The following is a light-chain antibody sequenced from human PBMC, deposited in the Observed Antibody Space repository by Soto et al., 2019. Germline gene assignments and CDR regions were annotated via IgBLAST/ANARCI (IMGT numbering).Light chain of an antibody. CDR1: QSISRW. J-gene: IGKJ3*01. CDR2: GAS. V-gene: IGKV1-5*01. Sequence: DIQMTQSPSTLSASVGDRVTITCRASQSISRWLAWYQQKPGTAPKLLIYGASKRAPGISARFSGSGSGTDFTLTISSLEPEDFAVYHCLQRSVGFTFGPGTKLDLK. CDR3: LQRSVGFT.